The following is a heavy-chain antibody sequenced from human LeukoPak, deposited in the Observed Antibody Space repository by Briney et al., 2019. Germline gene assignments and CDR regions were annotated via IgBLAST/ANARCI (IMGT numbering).Heavy chain of an antibody. CDR1: GFIFSRYW. D-gene: IGHD3-10*01. J-gene: IGHJ4*02. CDR3: ARDRGGSFDY. CDR2: INSDGSST. Sequence: GGALRLSCAASGFIFSRYWMYWVREAPGKGLVWVSHINSDGSSTTYADSVKGRFTISRDNAKNTLYLQMNSLRVEDTAVYYCARDRGGSFDYWGQGTLVTVSS. V-gene: IGHV3-74*01.